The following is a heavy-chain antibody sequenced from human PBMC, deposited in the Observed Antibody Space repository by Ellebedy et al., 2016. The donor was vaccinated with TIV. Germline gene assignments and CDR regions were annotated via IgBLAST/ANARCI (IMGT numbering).Heavy chain of an antibody. CDR1: GGSISSYY. D-gene: IGHD2-21*01. CDR2: IYYSGST. CDR3: ARGLGSDYYYMDV. Sequence: GSLRLXXTVSGGSISSYYWSWIRQPPGKGLEWIGYIYYSGSTNYNPSLKSRVTISVDTSKNQFSLKLSSVTAADTAVYYCARGLGSDYYYMDVWGKGTTVTVSS. V-gene: IGHV4-59*01. J-gene: IGHJ6*03.